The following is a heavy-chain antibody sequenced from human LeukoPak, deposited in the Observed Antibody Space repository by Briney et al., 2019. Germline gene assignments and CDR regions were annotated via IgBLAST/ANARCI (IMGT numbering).Heavy chain of an antibody. CDR2: ISSSGSTI. J-gene: IGHJ4*02. D-gene: IGHD5-24*01. V-gene: IGHV3-11*01. CDR1: GFTFSDYY. CDR3: ARGGPLFWDGYNGRFDY. Sequence: GGSLRLSCAASGFTFSDYYMSWMRQAPGKELEWVSYISSSGSTIYYADSVKGRFTISRDNAKNSLYLQMNSLRAEDMAVYYCARGGPLFWDGYNGRFDYWGQGTLVTVSS.